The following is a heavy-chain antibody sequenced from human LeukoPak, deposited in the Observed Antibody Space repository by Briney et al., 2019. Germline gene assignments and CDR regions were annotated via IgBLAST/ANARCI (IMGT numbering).Heavy chain of an antibody. Sequence: PGRSLRLSCAASGFTFSSYGMHWVRQAPGKGLEWVANIQMDGSEKNYLDSVKGRFTISRDNAKNSLYLQMNSLRVEDTAVYYCTREGQMAYWGQGTLVTVSS. CDR1: GFTFSSYG. CDR2: IQMDGSEK. D-gene: IGHD5-24*01. CDR3: TREGQMAY. J-gene: IGHJ4*02. V-gene: IGHV3-7*01.